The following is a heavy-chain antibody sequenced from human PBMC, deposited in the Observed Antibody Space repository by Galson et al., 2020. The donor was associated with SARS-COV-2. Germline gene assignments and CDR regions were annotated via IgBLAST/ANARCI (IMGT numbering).Heavy chain of an antibody. V-gene: IGHV3-9*01. CDR2: ISWNSGSI. CDR1: GFTFDDYA. CDR3: ARGPFGWFGGVDV. D-gene: IGHD3-10*01. Sequence: GGSLRLSCAASGFTFDDYAMHWVRQAPGKGLEWVSGISWNSGSIGYADSVQGRFTISRDNAKNSLYLQMNSLRAEDTALYYCARGPFGWFGGVDVWGQGTTVTVSS. J-gene: IGHJ6*02.